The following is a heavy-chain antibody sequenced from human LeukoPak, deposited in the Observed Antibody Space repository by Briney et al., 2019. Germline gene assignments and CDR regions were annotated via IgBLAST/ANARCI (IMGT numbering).Heavy chain of an antibody. D-gene: IGHD2-2*01. J-gene: IGHJ4*02. CDR3: ASHSGTIDY. CDR1: GYSISSINW. Sequence: SDTLSRTCAVSGYSISSINWWGWIRQPPREGLEGIGYIYYSGSIYYNPSLKSRVTMSVDTSKNQFSLKLSSVTAVDTAVYYCASHSGTIDYWGQGTLVTVSS. CDR2: IYYSGSI. V-gene: IGHV4-28*05.